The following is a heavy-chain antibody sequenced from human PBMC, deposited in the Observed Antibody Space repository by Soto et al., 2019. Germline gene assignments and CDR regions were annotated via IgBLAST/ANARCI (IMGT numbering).Heavy chain of an antibody. Sequence: QVQVVERGGGVVQPGRSLRLSCAASGFAFSGFGMHWVRQAPGKGLEWVAGISNDGVNKFYADYAKGRFTLSRDNSKSTVYLQMDSLRADDTAIYYCAADRIAGRLPFDFWGQGTLVTVSS. D-gene: IGHD6-6*01. CDR1: GFAFSGFG. CDR3: AADRIAGRLPFDF. CDR2: ISNDGVNK. J-gene: IGHJ4*02. V-gene: IGHV3-30*03.